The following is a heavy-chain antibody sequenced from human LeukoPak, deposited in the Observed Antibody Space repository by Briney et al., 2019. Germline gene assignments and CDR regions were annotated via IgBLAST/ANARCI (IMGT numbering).Heavy chain of an antibody. CDR2: ISGSGGST. V-gene: IGHV3-23*01. J-gene: IGHJ4*02. CDR3: AKRNYYDSSGFPDY. CDR1: GFTFSSYA. D-gene: IGHD3-22*01. Sequence: GGSLRLSCAASGFTFSSYAMSWVRQAPGKGLEWVSAISGSGGSTYYADSVKGRFTISRDNSKNTLDLQMNSLRAEDTAVYYCAKRNYYDSSGFPDYWGQGTLVTVSS.